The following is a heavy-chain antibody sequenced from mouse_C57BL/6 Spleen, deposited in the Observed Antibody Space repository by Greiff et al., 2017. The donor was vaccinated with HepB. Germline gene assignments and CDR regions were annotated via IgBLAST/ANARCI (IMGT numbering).Heavy chain of an antibody. J-gene: IGHJ4*01. CDR1: GYTFTSYW. CDR3: ARFYYGNFFYAMDY. D-gene: IGHD2-1*01. V-gene: IGHV1-55*01. Sequence: QVQLQQPGAELVKPGASVKMSCKASGYTFTSYWITWVKQRPGQGLEWIGDIYPGSGSTNYNEKFKSKATLTVDTSSSTAYMQLSSLTSEDAAVYYCARFYYGNFFYAMDYWGQGTSVTVSS. CDR2: IYPGSGST.